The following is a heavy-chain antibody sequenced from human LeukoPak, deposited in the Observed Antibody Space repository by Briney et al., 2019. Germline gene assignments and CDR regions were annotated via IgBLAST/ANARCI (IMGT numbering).Heavy chain of an antibody. CDR2: IQFDGTDE. Sequence: GGSLRLSCTASGFIFSTYGMHWVRQAPGKGLEWVAFIQFDGTDEHYADSVKGRFTISRDNSKNTLYLQMNSLRAEDTAVYYCAKDGDIVINYYYYYYMDVWGKGTTVTVSS. J-gene: IGHJ6*03. CDR1: GFIFSTYG. D-gene: IGHD2-15*01. V-gene: IGHV3-30*02. CDR3: AKDGDIVINYYYYYYMDV.